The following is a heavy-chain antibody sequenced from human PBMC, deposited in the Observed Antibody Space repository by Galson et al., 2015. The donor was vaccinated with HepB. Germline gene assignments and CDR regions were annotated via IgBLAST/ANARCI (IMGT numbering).Heavy chain of an antibody. V-gene: IGHV3-30*18. Sequence: SLRLSCAASGFTFSSYGMHWVRQAPGKGLEWVAVISYDGSNKYYADSVKGRFTISRDNSKNTLYLQMNSLRAEDTAVYYCAKDQSRIVGALTLDYLGQGTLVTVSS. CDR1: GFTFSSYG. CDR3: AKDQSRIVGALTLDY. CDR2: ISYDGSNK. D-gene: IGHD1-26*01. J-gene: IGHJ4*02.